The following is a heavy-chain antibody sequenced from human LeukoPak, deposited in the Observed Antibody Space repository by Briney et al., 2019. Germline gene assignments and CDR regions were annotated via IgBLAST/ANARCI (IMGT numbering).Heavy chain of an antibody. J-gene: IGHJ3*02. CDR2: ISWNSGSI. CDR3: AKGYIPYDSSGLDAFDI. D-gene: IGHD3-22*01. CDR1: GFTSDDYA. Sequence: GRSLRLSCAASGFTSDDYAMHWVRQAPGKGLEWVSGISWNSGSIGYADSVKGRFTISRDNAKNSLYLQMNSLRAEDTALYYCAKGYIPYDSSGLDAFDIWGQGTMVTVSS. V-gene: IGHV3-9*02.